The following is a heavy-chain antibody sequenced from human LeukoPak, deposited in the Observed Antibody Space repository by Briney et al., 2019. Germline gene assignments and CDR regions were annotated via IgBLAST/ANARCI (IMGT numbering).Heavy chain of an antibody. CDR3: ARDGDYGLPDY. Sequence: GGSLRLSCAASGFTFSSYEMNWVRQAPGKGLEWVSYISSSGSAIYYADSVKGRFTISRDNAKNSLYLQMNSLRAEDTAVYYCARDGDYGLPDYWGQGTLVTVSS. J-gene: IGHJ4*02. D-gene: IGHD4-17*01. V-gene: IGHV3-48*03. CDR2: ISSSGSAI. CDR1: GFTFSSYE.